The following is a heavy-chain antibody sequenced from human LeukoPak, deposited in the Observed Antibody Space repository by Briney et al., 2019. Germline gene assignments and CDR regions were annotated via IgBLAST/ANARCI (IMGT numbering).Heavy chain of an antibody. D-gene: IGHD6-19*01. V-gene: IGHV3-23*01. CDR1: GFTFSIYA. CDR3: AKSGSGSYGYYFDY. Sequence: GGSLRLSCAASGFTFSIYAMSWVRQAPGKGLEWVSSISASGGSTYDADSVKGRFTISRDIFKNTLYLQMNSLRAEDTAVYYCAKSGSGSYGYYFDYWGQGTLVTVPS. CDR2: ISASGGST. J-gene: IGHJ4*02.